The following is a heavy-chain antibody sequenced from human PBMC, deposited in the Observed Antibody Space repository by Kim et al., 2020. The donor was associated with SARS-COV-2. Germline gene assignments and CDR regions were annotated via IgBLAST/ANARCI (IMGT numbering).Heavy chain of an antibody. J-gene: IGHJ3*02. Sequence: VKGRFTISRDNSKNTLYLQMNSLRAEDTAVYYCARDPGYSSSWYYGAFDIWGQGTMVTVSS. D-gene: IGHD6-13*01. CDR3: ARDPGYSSSWYYGAFDI. V-gene: IGHV3-30*01.